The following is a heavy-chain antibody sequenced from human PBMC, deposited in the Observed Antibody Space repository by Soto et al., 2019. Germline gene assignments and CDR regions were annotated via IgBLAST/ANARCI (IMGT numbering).Heavy chain of an antibody. CDR1: GFSFSSYA. CDR2: IRGRGGTT. CDR3: AKVIVEWELLNAFDS. D-gene: IGHD1-26*01. V-gene: IGHV3-23*01. J-gene: IGHJ4*02. Sequence: EVQLLESGGGLVQPWGSLRLSCAASGFSFSSYAMGWVRQAPGKGLEGVSGIRGRGGTTYYADSVKGRFTISRDNSKNTLYLQMDSLRAEDTAIYYCAKVIVEWELLNAFDSWGQGTLVTVSS.